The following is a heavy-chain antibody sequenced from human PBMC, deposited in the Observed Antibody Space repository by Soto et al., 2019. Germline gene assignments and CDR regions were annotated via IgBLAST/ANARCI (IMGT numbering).Heavy chain of an antibody. CDR3: AKDLYSNYGDAFDI. V-gene: IGHV3-9*01. J-gene: IGHJ3*02. D-gene: IGHD4-4*01. Sequence: GGSLRLSCAASGFTFDDYAMHWVRQAPGKGLEWVSGISWNSDNIVYADSVKGRFTISRDNAKNSLYLQMNSLRAEDTALYYCAKDLYSNYGDAFDIWGQGTMVTVS. CDR2: ISWNSDNI. CDR1: GFTFDDYA.